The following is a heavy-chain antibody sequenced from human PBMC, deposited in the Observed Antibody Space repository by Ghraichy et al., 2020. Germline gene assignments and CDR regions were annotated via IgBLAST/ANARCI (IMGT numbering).Heavy chain of an antibody. D-gene: IGHD5-18*01. CDR1: GFIFSDNW. CDR2: INTDGSFI. CDR3: TRDSYSTSRW. V-gene: IGHV3-74*03. J-gene: IGHJ4*02. Sequence: ETLSLTCAASGFIFSDNWFHWVRQAPGKGLVWVSRINTDGSFITYADSVKGRFTISRDNAKNTLYLQMNSLRVEDTAIYYCTRDSYSTSRWWGQGTLVTVSS.